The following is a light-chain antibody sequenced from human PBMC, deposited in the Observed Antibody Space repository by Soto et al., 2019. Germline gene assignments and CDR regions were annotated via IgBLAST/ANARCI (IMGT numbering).Light chain of an antibody. J-gene: IGKJ2*01. CDR1: QSISSY. Sequence: DIPMTQSPSSLSASVGDRVTITCRASQSISSYLNWYQQKPGKAPKLLIYASFSLQSGVPSRFSGSGSGTDFTLTISRLQPEDFATYYCQQSYSTPYTFGQGTKLEIK. CDR3: QQSYSTPYT. V-gene: IGKV1-39*01. CDR2: ASF.